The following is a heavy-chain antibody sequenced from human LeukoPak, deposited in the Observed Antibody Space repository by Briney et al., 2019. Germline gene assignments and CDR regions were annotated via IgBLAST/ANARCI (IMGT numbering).Heavy chain of an antibody. V-gene: IGHV3-30*02. J-gene: IGHJ4*02. CDR2: IRYDGSNK. CDR3: AKDPRDCSSASCYIAAAGFDY. Sequence: PGGSLRLSCAASGFTFSRYGMHWVRQAPGEGLEWVAFIRYDGSNKNYADSVKGRITISRDNSKNTLYLQMNSLRAEDTAVYYCAKDPRDCSSASCYIAAAGFDYWGQGTLVTVSS. CDR1: GFTFSRYG. D-gene: IGHD2-2*02.